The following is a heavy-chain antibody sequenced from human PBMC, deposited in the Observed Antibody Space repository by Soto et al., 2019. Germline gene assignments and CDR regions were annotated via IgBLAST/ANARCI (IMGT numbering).Heavy chain of an antibody. CDR1: GGTFSSYT. D-gene: IGHD2-8*01. CDR3: AGGAVVPMVSCFEY. Sequence: QVQLVQSGAEVKKPGSSVKVSCKAAGGTFSSYTISWVRQAPGQGLEWLGRIIPILGIANYAQKFQGRVTITAARSTSTADWEPGSLRSAGLAVYYCAGGAVVPMVSCFEYCGQSTPVTVSS. CDR2: IIPILGIA. J-gene: IGHJ4*02. V-gene: IGHV1-69*02.